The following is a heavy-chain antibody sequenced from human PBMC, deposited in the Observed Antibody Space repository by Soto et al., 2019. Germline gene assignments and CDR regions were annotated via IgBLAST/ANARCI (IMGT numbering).Heavy chain of an antibody. CDR3: ARGGHSSWYSY. CDR2: IKEDGSEK. Sequence: EVQLVESGGGLVQPGGSLRLSCAASGFTFSSYWMSWVRQAPGKGLEWVANIKEDGSEKYYVDSVKGRFTISRDNAKNSLYLQMNSLRAEDTAVYYCARGGHSSWYSYWGQGTLVTVSS. J-gene: IGHJ4*02. CDR1: GFTFSSYW. D-gene: IGHD6-13*01. V-gene: IGHV3-7*01.